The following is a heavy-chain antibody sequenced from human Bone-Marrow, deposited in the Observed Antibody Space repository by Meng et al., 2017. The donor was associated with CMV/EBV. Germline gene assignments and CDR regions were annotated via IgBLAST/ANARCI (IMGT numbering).Heavy chain of an antibody. V-gene: IGHV3-30-3*01. CDR3: ARVIIGSSSWFFDY. D-gene: IGHD6-6*01. CDR1: GFTVSSYA. Sequence: GSGFTVSSYAMHWVRQAPGKGLEWVTVISYDGSNKYYEDSVKGRFTIARDNTKNTLYLQMNSLRAEDAAVYYCARVIIGSSSWFFDYWGQGTLVTVSS. J-gene: IGHJ4*02. CDR2: ISYDGSNK.